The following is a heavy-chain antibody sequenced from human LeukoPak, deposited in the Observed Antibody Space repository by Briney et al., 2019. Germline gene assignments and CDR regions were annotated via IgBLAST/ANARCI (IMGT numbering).Heavy chain of an antibody. D-gene: IGHD2-21*01. J-gene: IGHJ3*02. CDR1: GFTLRSYW. CDR2: IKQDGSQK. Sequence: GGSLRLSCVASGFTLRSYWMNWVRQAPGKGLEYVANIKQDGSQKYYVDSMRGRFTISRDNAKNSLYLQIDSLRVEDTAVYYCARDRRVGGWGGAFDMWGHGTQVTVSS. CDR3: ARDRRVGGWGGAFDM. V-gene: IGHV3-7*01.